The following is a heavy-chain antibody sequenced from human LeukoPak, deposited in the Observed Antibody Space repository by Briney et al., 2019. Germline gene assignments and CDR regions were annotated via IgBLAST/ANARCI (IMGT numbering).Heavy chain of an antibody. V-gene: IGHV4-39*07. CDR2: IYYSGST. D-gene: IGHD6-19*01. CDR1: GGSISSSSYY. Sequence: SETLSLTCTVSGGSISSSSYYWGWIRQPPGKGLEWIGSIYYSGSTYYNPSLRSRVTISVDTSKNQFSLKLSSVTAADTAVYYCARGGIAVAGIKRVRGAGVDYWGQGTLVTVSS. CDR3: ARGGIAVAGIKRVRGAGVDY. J-gene: IGHJ4*02.